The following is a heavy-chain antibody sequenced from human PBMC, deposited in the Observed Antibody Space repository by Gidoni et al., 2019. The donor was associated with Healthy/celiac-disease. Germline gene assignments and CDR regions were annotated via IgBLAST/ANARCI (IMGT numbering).Heavy chain of an antibody. Sequence: QVQLVQSGAEVKKPGASVKVSCKASGYTFTSYDINWVRQATGQWLEWMGWMNPNSGNTGYAQKFQGRVTMTRNTSISTAYMELSSLRSEDTAVYYCARGPLRRITMVRGVMGYWGQGTLVTVSS. CDR2: MNPNSGNT. CDR1: GYTFTSYD. V-gene: IGHV1-8*01. D-gene: IGHD3-10*01. J-gene: IGHJ4*02. CDR3: ARGPLRRITMVRGVMGY.